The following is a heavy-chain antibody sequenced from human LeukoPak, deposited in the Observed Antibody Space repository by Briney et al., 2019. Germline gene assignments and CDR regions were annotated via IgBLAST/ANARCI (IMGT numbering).Heavy chain of an antibody. V-gene: IGHV3-23*01. Sequence: GGSLRLSCVASGFTFSSYAMTWVRQAPGKGLEWVSGISVSGGSTYYAGSVKGRFTISRDNSKNTLSLQMDSLRAEDTAVYYCAKDQRYQVVGNNYYGMDVWGQGTTVTVSS. CDR3: AKDQRYQVVGNNYYGMDV. J-gene: IGHJ6*02. D-gene: IGHD2-15*01. CDR2: ISVSGGST. CDR1: GFTFSSYA.